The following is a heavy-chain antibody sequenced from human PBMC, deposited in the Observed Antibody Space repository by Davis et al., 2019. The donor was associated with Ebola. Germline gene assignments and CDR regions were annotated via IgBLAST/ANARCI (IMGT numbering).Heavy chain of an antibody. J-gene: IGHJ3*02. CDR3: TRETDAFDI. V-gene: IGHV3-7*01. Sequence: PGGSLRLSCAVSGFTFSTYWMTWVRQAPGKGLEWVANIKQDGSEKYYVDSVKGRFTISRDNSKNILYLQMSSLRIEDTATYYCTRETDAFDIWGQGTMVTVSS. CDR2: IKQDGSEK. CDR1: GFTFSTYW.